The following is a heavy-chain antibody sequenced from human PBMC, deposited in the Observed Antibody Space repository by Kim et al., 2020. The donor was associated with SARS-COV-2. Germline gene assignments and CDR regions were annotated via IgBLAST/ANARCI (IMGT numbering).Heavy chain of an antibody. J-gene: IGHJ1*01. CDR1: GGSISSNSYY. CDR3: VGRMQWLVLQH. V-gene: IGHV4-39*01. D-gene: IGHD6-19*01. Sequence: SETLSLTCAVSGGSISSNSYYWGWIRQPPGKGPEWLGNIYYTGSTYYNPSLKSRVTISVDTSRNQFSLKLGSAAAADTVVYYCVGRMQWLVLQHWGQGTPLSVAS. CDR2: IYYTGST.